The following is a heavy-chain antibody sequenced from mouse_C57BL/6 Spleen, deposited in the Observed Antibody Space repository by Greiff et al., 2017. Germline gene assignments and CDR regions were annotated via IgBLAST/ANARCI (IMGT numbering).Heavy chain of an antibody. CDR3: TTYLYYAMDY. Sequence: EVQLQQSGAELVRPGASVTLSCTASGFNIKDDYMHWVKQRPEQGLEWIGLIDPENGDTEYASKFQGKATKTADTSSNTAYLQLSSLTSEDTAVYYCTTYLYYAMDYWGQGTSVTVSS. V-gene: IGHV14-4*01. CDR1: GFNIKDDY. J-gene: IGHJ4*01. CDR2: IDPENGDT. D-gene: IGHD5-1*01.